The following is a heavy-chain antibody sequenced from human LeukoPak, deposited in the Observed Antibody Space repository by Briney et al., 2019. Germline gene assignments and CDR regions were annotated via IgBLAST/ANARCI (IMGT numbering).Heavy chain of an antibody. Sequence: SQTLSLTCTASGGSISSGSYYWSWIRQPAGKGLEWIGRIYTSGSTNYNPSLKSRVTISVDTSKNQFSLKLSSVTAADTAVYYCASSDYYDSSGYYQVYYGMDVWGQGTTVTVSS. D-gene: IGHD3-22*01. V-gene: IGHV4-61*02. CDR3: ASSDYYDSSGYYQVYYGMDV. J-gene: IGHJ6*02. CDR2: IYTSGST. CDR1: GGSISSGSYY.